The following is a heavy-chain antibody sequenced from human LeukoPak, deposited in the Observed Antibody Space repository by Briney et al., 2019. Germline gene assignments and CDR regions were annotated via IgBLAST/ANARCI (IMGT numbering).Heavy chain of an antibody. CDR1: GYSISSGYY. Sequence: SETLSLTCTVSGYSISSGYYWGWIRQPPGKGLEWIGSIYHSGSTYYNPSLKSRVTISVDTSKNQFSLKLSSVTAADTAVYYCAVRPENYYGSGSPFDYWGQGTLVTVSS. J-gene: IGHJ4*02. V-gene: IGHV4-38-2*02. CDR3: AVRPENYYGSGSPFDY. CDR2: IYHSGST. D-gene: IGHD3-10*01.